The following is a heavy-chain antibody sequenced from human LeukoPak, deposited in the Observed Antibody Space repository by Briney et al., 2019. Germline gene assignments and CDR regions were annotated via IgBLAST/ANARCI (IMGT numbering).Heavy chain of an antibody. J-gene: IGHJ2*01. Sequence: GGSLRLSCAAPGFTFSSYGMHWVRQAPGKGLEWVAVIWYDGSNKYYADSVKGRFTISRDNSKNTLYLQMNSLRAEDTAVYYCARDSRRLGIIDLWGRGTLVTVSS. CDR2: IWYDGSNK. V-gene: IGHV3-33*01. CDR1: GFTFSSYG. CDR3: ARDSRRLGIIDL. D-gene: IGHD1-14*01.